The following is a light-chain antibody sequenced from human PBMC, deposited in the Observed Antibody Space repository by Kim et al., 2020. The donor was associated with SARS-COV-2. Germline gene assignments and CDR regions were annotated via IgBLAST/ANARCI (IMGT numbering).Light chain of an antibody. V-gene: IGLV1-51*01. Sequence: QSVLTQPPSVSAAPGQKVTISCSGSSSNIGNNYVSWYRQLPGTAPKLLIYDNNERPSGIPDRFSGSKSGTSATLGITGLQTGDEGDYYCGTWDSSLSAAVFGGGTQLTVL. CDR3: GTWDSSLSAAV. CDR1: SSNIGNNY. CDR2: DNN. J-gene: IGLJ7*01.